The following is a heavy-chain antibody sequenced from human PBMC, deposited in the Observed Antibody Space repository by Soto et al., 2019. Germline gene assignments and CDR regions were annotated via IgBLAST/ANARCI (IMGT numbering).Heavy chain of an antibody. CDR2: IYYSGST. Sequence: QVQLQESGPGLVKPSQTLSLTCTVSGGSISSGGYYWGWIRQHPGKGLEWIGYIYYSGSTYYNPSLKSRVTISVDTSKNQFSLKLSSVTAADTAVYYCARAGMVVKRVNWFDPWGQGTLVTVSS. D-gene: IGHD2-21*01. J-gene: IGHJ5*02. CDR3: ARAGMVVKRVNWFDP. CDR1: GGSISSGGYY. V-gene: IGHV4-31*03.